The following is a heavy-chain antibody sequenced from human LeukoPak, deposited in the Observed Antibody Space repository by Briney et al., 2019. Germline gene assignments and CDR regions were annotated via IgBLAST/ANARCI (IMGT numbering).Heavy chain of an antibody. J-gene: IGHJ6*02. CDR1: GGSISSYY. D-gene: IGHD2-2*01. Sequence: SETLSLTCTVSGGSISSYYWSWIRQPPGKGLEWIGYIYYSGSTNCNPSLKSRVTISVDTSKNQFSLKLSSVTAADTAVYYCARQGTLDCSSTSCYLGYYYYGMDVWGQGTTVTVSS. V-gene: IGHV4-59*08. CDR2: IYYSGST. CDR3: ARQGTLDCSSTSCYLGYYYYGMDV.